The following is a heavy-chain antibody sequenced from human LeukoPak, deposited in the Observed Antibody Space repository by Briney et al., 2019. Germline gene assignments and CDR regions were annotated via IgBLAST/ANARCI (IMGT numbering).Heavy chain of an antibody. CDR2: INTNTGNP. J-gene: IGHJ4*02. CDR1: GYSLTSYA. V-gene: IGHV7-4-1*02. CDR3: ARDPNHYYDSSGYYGDY. Sequence: GGSVKVSCKASGYSLTSYAINWVRQAPGQGLEWMGWINTNTGNPTYAQGFTGRFVFSLDTSVSTAYLQISSLKAEDTAVYYCARDPNHYYDSSGYYGDYWGQGTLVTVSS. D-gene: IGHD3-22*01.